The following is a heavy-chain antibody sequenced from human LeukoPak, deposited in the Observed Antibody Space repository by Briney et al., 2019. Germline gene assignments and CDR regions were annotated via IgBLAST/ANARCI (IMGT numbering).Heavy chain of an antibody. CDR2: INPNSGGT. V-gene: IGHV1-2*04. CDR1: GYTFTGYY. CDR3: ARGPHPYYYGSGSYRANDAFDI. Sequence: VASVKVSCKASGYTFTGYYMHWVRQAPGQGLEWMGWINPNSGGTNYAQKFQGWVTMTRDTSISTAYMELSRLRSDDTAVYYCARGPHPYYYGSGSYRANDAFDIWGQGTMVTVSS. J-gene: IGHJ3*02. D-gene: IGHD3-10*01.